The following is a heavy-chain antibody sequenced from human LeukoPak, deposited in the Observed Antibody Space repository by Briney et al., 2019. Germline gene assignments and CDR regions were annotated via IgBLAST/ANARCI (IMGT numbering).Heavy chain of an antibody. CDR3: ARQHSSGWTGFDY. Sequence: SETLSLTCTVSGGSISSYYWSWIRQPPGKGLEWIGYIYYSGSTNYNPSLKSRVTISIDMSKRQFSLKLNSVTAADTAVYYCARQHSSGWTGFDYWGQGTLVTVSS. CDR1: GGSISSYY. CDR2: IYYSGST. D-gene: IGHD6-19*01. J-gene: IGHJ4*02. V-gene: IGHV4-59*08.